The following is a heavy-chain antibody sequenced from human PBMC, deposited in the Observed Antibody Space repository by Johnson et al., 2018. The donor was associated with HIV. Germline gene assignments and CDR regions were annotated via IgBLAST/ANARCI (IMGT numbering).Heavy chain of an antibody. CDR1: GFTFSSYA. CDR2: ISYDGSDQ. Sequence: QVQLVESGGGVVQPGRSLRLSCAASGFTFSSYAMHWVRQAPGKGLEWVAVISYDGSDQYYADSVKGRFTISRDNSKNTLYLHMNSLRAEDTAGYYCARGIEGLDAFDIWGQGTMVTVSS. J-gene: IGHJ3*02. D-gene: IGHD2/OR15-2a*01. CDR3: ARGIEGLDAFDI. V-gene: IGHV3-30-3*01.